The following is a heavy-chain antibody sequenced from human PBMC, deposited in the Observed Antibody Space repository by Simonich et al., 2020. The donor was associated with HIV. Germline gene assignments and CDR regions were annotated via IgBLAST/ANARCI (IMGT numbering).Heavy chain of an antibody. J-gene: IGHJ6*02. Sequence: QVQLQQWGAGLLKPSETLSLTCAVYGGSFSGYYWSWIRQPPGKGLEWIGEINHSGRTNSNQPLKSRVTISVDTSKNQFSLKLSSVTAADTAVYYCARGGYCSGGSCYPLFSRYGMDVWGQGTTVTVSS. V-gene: IGHV4-34*01. CDR2: INHSGRT. D-gene: IGHD2-15*01. CDR1: GGSFSGYY. CDR3: ARGGYCSGGSCYPLFSRYGMDV.